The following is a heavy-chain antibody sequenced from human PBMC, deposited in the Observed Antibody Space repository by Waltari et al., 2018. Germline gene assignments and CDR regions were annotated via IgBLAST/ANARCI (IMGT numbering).Heavy chain of an antibody. J-gene: IGHJ5*02. D-gene: IGHD2-21*01. Sequence: QVQLVQSGAEVKKPGSSVKVSCKASGGTFSSYAISWVRQAPGQGLEWMGGIIPIFGTASYAQKFQGRVTITADESTSTAYMELSSLRSEDTAVYYCARPHQGSSLWGFDPWGQGTLVTVSS. CDR1: GGTFSSYA. CDR3: ARPHQGSSLWGFDP. V-gene: IGHV1-69*01. CDR2: IIPIFGTA.